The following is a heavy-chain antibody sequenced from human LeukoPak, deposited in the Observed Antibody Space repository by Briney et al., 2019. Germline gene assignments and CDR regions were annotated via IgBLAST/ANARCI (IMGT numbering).Heavy chain of an antibody. V-gene: IGHV3-74*01. CDR3: ARIRYDWSGMDV. CDR1: GFTFSSYW. CDR2: INSDGSST. D-gene: IGHD1-20*01. J-gene: IGHJ6*02. Sequence: GGSLRLSCVASGFTFSSYWMHWVRQAPGKGLVWVSRINSDGSSTSYADSVKGRFTISRDNAKNTLYLQMNSLRAEDTAVYYCARIRYDWSGMDVWGQGTTVTVSS.